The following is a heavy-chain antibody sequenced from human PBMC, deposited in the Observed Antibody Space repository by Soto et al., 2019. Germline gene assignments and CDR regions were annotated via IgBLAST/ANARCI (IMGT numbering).Heavy chain of an antibody. CDR1: GYTFTSYA. V-gene: IGHV1-3*01. J-gene: IGHJ4*02. CDR2: INAGNGNT. CDR3: VRWLPEYYDDSSGYICFDG. Sequence: ASVKVSCKASGYTFTSYAMHWVRQAPGQRLEWMGWINAGNGNTKYSQKFQGRVTITTDTSASTAYMELSSLRSEDTAVYYCVRWLPEYYDDSSGYICFDGWGQGTLVTVSS. D-gene: IGHD3-22*01.